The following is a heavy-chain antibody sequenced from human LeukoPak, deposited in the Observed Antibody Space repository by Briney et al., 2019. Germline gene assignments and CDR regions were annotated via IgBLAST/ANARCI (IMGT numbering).Heavy chain of an antibody. V-gene: IGHV3-48*03. D-gene: IGHD2-15*01. CDR2: ISSSGSTI. Sequence: GGSLRLSCAASGFTFSSYEMNWVRQAPGKGLEWVSYISSSGSTIYYADSVKGRFTISRDNAKNSLYLQMNSLRAEDTAVYYCARDARSIGYCSGGSCHGWDYWGQGTLVTVSS. CDR1: GFTFSSYE. CDR3: ARDARSIGYCSGGSCHGWDY. J-gene: IGHJ4*02.